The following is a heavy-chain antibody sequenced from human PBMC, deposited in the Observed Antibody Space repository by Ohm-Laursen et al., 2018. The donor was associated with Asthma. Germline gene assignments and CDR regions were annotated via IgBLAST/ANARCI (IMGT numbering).Heavy chain of an antibody. D-gene: IGHD1-14*01. J-gene: IGHJ4*02. CDR1: GFTITNYW. Sequence: SLRLSCAASGFTITNYWMHWVRHAPGKGLEWVSSISSSSSYIYYADSVKGRFTISRDNAKNSLYLQMNSLRAEDTAVYYCARDHPGEFDYWGQGTLVTVSS. V-gene: IGHV3-21*01. CDR2: ISSSSSYI. CDR3: ARDHPGEFDY.